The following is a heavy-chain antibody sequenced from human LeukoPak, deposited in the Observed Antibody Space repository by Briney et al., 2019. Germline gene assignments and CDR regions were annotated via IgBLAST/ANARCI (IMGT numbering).Heavy chain of an antibody. D-gene: IGHD3-22*01. CDR1: GFTFSSYA. Sequence: PGRSLRLSCAASGFTFSSYAMSWVRQAPGKGLEWVSAISGSGGSTYYADSVKGRFTIPRDNSKNTLYLQMNSLRAEDTAVYYCAKVVSPSSEDYYDSSGFDYWGQGTLVTVSS. J-gene: IGHJ4*02. CDR2: ISGSGGST. CDR3: AKVVSPSSEDYYDSSGFDY. V-gene: IGHV3-23*01.